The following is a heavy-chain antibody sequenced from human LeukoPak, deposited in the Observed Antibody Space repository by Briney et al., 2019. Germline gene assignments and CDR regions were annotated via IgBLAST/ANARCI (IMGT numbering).Heavy chain of an antibody. CDR2: ISGSGGST. V-gene: IGHV3-23*01. CDR1: GFTFSSYA. J-gene: IGHJ4*02. D-gene: IGHD3-22*01. CDR3: AKEPYDSGGYYFDY. Sequence: GGSLRLSCAASGFTFSSYAMSWVRQAPGKGLEWVSAISGSGGSTYYADSVKGRFIISRDNSKNTLYLQMNSLRPEDTAVYYCAKEPYDSGGYYFDYWGQGTLVTVSS.